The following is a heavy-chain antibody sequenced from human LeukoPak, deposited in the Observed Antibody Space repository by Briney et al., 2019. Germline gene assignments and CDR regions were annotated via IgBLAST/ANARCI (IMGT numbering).Heavy chain of an antibody. CDR3: ARDLHITMVRGAFDSAEMDV. V-gene: IGHV1-18*01. Sequence: GASVKVSCKASGGTFSSYAISWVRQAPGQGLEWMGLISAYNGNTNYAQKLQGRVTMTTDTSTSTAYMELRSLRSDDTAVYYCARDLHITMVRGAFDSAEMDVWGKGTTVTISS. CDR1: GGTFSSYA. CDR2: ISAYNGNT. D-gene: IGHD3-10*01. J-gene: IGHJ6*04.